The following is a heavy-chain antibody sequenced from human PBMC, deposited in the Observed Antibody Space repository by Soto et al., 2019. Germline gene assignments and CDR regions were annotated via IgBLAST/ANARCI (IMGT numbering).Heavy chain of an antibody. CDR2: IIPILGIA. V-gene: IGHV1-69*04. CDR3: ARDGYVDTAMVRPSSLDY. D-gene: IGHD5-18*01. J-gene: IGHJ4*02. Sequence: SVKVSCKASGGTFSSYTISWVRQAPGQGLEWMGRIIPILGIANYAQKFQGRVTITADKSTSTAYMELSSLRSEDTAVYYCARDGYVDTAMVRPSSLDYWGQGTLVTVSS. CDR1: GGTFSSYT.